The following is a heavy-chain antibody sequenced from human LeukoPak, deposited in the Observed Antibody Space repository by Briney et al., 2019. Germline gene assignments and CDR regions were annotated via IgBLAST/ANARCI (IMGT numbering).Heavy chain of an antibody. CDR1: GFTFRSYG. J-gene: IGHJ4*02. D-gene: IGHD6-13*01. CDR3: ARGSSSWYYFDY. V-gene: IGHV3-33*01. Sequence: GGSLRLSCAASGFTFRSYGMHWVRQAPGRGLEWVAVIWYEGSDKHYADYVKGRFTISRDNSKNTLYLQLNSLRAEDAAVYYCARGSSSWYYFDYWGQGTLVTVSS. CDR2: IWYEGSDK.